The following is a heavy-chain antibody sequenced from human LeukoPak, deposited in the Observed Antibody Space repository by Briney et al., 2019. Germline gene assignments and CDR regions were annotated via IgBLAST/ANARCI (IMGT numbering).Heavy chain of an antibody. CDR2: IYSGGST. CDR1: GFTVSSNY. J-gene: IGHJ4*02. CDR3: ATFPPSSGWDY. D-gene: IGHD6-19*01. Sequence: GGSLRLSCAASGFTVSSNYMSWVRQAPGKGLEWVSVIYSGGSTYYADSVKGRFTISRDNSKNTLYLQMNSLRAEDTAVYYCATFPPSSGWDYWGQGTLVTVSS. V-gene: IGHV3-53*01.